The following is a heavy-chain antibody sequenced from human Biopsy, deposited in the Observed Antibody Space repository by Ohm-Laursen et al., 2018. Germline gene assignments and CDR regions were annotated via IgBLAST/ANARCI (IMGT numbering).Heavy chain of an antibody. Sequence: SLRLSCTASGFTFSTYAMNWVRQAPGKGLEWVAFIFYDGSNTYYADSVKGRFTISRDNSRDTLYLQMSSLRAEDTAVYYCAKDRYNYTPIGGFSMDVWGQGTTVTVSS. CDR3: AKDRYNYTPIGGFSMDV. CDR1: GFTFSTYA. CDR2: IFYDGSNT. D-gene: IGHD5-18*01. V-gene: IGHV3-30*18. J-gene: IGHJ6*02.